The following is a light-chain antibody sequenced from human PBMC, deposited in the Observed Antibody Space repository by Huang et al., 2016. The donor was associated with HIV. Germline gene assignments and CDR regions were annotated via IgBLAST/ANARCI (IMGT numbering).Light chain of an antibody. V-gene: IGKV3-15*01. J-gene: IGKJ4*01. CDR3: QQYNNWPPLT. CDR2: RAS. CDR1: QSISSN. Sequence: EVVMTQSPNTLSVSPGERATLSCRASQSISSNLAWYQQKPGQAPRLLIYRASARAAGVPARFSGSGSRTEFTLTISSLQSEDFAIYYCQQYNNWPPLTFGGGTKVEI.